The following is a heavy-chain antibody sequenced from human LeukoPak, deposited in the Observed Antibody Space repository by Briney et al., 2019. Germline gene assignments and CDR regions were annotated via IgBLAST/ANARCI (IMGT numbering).Heavy chain of an antibody. D-gene: IGHD5-18*01. CDR1: GYSFTSYW. CDR2: IYPGDSDT. V-gene: IGHV5-51*01. CDR3: AXXXXXALADYYYGMDV. J-gene: IGHJ6*02. Sequence: GESLKISCKGSGYSFTSYWIGWVRQMPGKGLEWMGIIYPGDSDTRYSPSFQGQVTISADKSISTAYLQWSSLKASDTAMYYCAXXXXXALADYYYGMDVWGQGTTVTVSS.